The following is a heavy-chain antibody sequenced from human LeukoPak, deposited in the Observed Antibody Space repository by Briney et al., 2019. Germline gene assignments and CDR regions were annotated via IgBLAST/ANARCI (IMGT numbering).Heavy chain of an antibody. CDR2: ISAYSGNT. CDR3: ARDFYDVLTGYPASYFDY. Sequence: ASVKVSCTASGYIFTSYAISWVRQAPGQGLEWMGWISAYSGNTNYVQKLQGRVIMTTDTSTSTAYMGLRSLRSNDTAVYYCARDFYDVLTGYPASYFDYWGQGTLVTVSS. J-gene: IGHJ4*02. V-gene: IGHV1-18*01. CDR1: GYIFTSYA. D-gene: IGHD3-9*01.